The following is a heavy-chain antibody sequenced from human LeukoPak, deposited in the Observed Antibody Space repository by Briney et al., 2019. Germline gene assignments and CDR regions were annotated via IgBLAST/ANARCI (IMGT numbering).Heavy chain of an antibody. CDR3: ARRGPYFDY. V-gene: IGHV3-21*05. CDR1: GFTFSSYG. D-gene: IGHD3-10*01. Sequence: GGSLRLSCAASGFTFSSYGMSWVRQAPGKGLEWISYISSTSADIYYVDSVKGRFTISRDNAKNSLYLQMNSLRAEDTAIYYCARRGPYFDYWGQGILVTVSS. CDR2: ISSTSADI. J-gene: IGHJ4*02.